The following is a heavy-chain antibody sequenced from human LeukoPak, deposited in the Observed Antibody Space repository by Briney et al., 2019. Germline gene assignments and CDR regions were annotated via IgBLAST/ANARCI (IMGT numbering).Heavy chain of an antibody. CDR3: ARDPIVGDTGGGDY. Sequence: PGGSLRLSCAASGFTFSSYWMTWVRQAPGKGLEWVSNINGDGSIENYVDSVRGRFTIFRDNDKDSLYLQMNSLRVEDTAVYYCARDPIVGDTGGGDYWGQGTLVTVSS. V-gene: IGHV3-7*01. CDR1: GFTFSSYW. D-gene: IGHD1-26*01. CDR2: INGDGSIE. J-gene: IGHJ4*02.